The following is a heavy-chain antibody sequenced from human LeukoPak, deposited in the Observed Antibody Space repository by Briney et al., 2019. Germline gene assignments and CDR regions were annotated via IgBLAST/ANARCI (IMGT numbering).Heavy chain of an antibody. CDR3: ARDSDYYDSSGYYYFDY. Sequence: SETLSLTCTVSGGSISSSSYYWGWIRQPPGKGLEWIGSIYYSGSTYYNPSFKSRVTISVDTSKNQFSLKLSSVTAADTAVYYCARDSDYYDSSGYYYFDYWGQGTLVTVSS. V-gene: IGHV4-39*07. CDR1: GGSISSSSYY. J-gene: IGHJ4*02. CDR2: IYYSGST. D-gene: IGHD3-22*01.